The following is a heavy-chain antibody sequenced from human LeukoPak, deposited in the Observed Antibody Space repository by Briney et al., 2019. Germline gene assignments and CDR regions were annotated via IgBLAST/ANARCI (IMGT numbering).Heavy chain of an antibody. V-gene: IGHV4-59*01. J-gene: IGHJ5*02. Sequence: SETLSLTCTVSGGSISSYYWSWVRQPPGKGLEWIGSIYYSGSPNYNPSLKGRFTISVDTSKHQFSLKLSSVTAADTAVYYCARVGYYYGSGSPNWFDPWGQGTPVAVSS. D-gene: IGHD3-10*01. CDR3: ARVGYYYGSGSPNWFDP. CDR1: GGSISSYY. CDR2: IYYSGSP.